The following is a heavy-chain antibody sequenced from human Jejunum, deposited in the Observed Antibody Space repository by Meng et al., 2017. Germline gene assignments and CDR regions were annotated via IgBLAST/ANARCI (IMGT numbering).Heavy chain of an antibody. CDR2: INDSGST. CDR3: ARGNEYSNYGADF. V-gene: IGHV4-34*01. CDR1: GGSISDYY. J-gene: IGHJ4*02. D-gene: IGHD4-11*01. Sequence: QVKLQQWGAGLLKPSETLSLTCAVYGGSISDYYWTWIRQPPGKGLEWIGEINDSGSTNYNPSLKSRVTISVDTFKSQFYLRVSSVTAADTAVYYCARGNEYSNYGADFWGQGTLVTVSS.